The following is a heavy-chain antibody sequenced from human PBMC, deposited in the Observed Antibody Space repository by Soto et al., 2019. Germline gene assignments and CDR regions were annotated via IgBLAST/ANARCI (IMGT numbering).Heavy chain of an antibody. CDR1: GFTFSTYG. J-gene: IGHJ6*02. CDR2: ISYDGYTK. D-gene: IGHD3-10*01. Sequence: PGGSLRLSCAASGFTFSTYGMHWVRQAPGKGLEWVAIISYDGYTKYYADTVKGRFTISRDNSKNTLDLQMNSLRAEDTAVYYCAKDARVRGIIISLDVWGQGTTVTVSS. V-gene: IGHV3-30*18. CDR3: AKDARVRGIIISLDV.